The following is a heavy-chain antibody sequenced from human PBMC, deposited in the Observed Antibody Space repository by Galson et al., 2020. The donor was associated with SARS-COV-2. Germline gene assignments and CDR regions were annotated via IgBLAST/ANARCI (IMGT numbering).Heavy chain of an antibody. V-gene: IGHV3-30-3*01. J-gene: IGHJ5*02. D-gene: IGHD3-10*01. CDR1: GFTFSSYA. CDR2: ISYDGSNK. Sequence: TGGSLRLSCAASGFTFSSYAMHWVRQAPGKGLEWVAVISYDGSNKYYADSVKGRFTISRDNSKNTLYLQMNSLRAEDTAVYYCARPGSGSYYSWFDPWGQGTLVTVSS. CDR3: ARPGSGSYYSWFDP.